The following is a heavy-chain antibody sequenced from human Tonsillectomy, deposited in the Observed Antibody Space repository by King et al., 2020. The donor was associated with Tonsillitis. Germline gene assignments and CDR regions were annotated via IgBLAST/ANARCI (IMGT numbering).Heavy chain of an antibody. D-gene: IGHD5-24*01. V-gene: IGHV4-34*01. J-gene: IGHJ2*01. Sequence: VQLPQWGAGLLKPSETLSLTCAVYGGSFSGYYWSWIRQSPGKGLEWIGEINHSGSTNYNPSLKSRVTISVDTPKNQFYLKLSSVTAADTAVYYCARATRGYWYFDLWGHDTLVTVSS. CDR2: INHSGST. CDR1: GGSFSGYY. CDR3: ARATRGYWYFDL.